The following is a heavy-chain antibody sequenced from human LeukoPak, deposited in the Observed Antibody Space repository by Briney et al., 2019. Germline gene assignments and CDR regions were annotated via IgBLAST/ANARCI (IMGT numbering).Heavy chain of an antibody. V-gene: IGHV1-8*01. CDR2: MNPNSGNT. D-gene: IGHD1-26*01. CDR3: AREASGSYFLVWQSGMDV. Sequence: ASVKVSFKASGYTFTSYDINWVRQAPGQGLEWMGWMNPNSGNTGYAQKFQGRVTMTRNTSISTAYMELSSLRSEDTAVYYCAREASGSYFLVWQSGMDVWGQGTTVTVSS. CDR1: GYTFTSYD. J-gene: IGHJ6*02.